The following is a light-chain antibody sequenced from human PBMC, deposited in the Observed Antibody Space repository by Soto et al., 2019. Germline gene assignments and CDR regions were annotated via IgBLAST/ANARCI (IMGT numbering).Light chain of an antibody. CDR3: CSYAGSYTFYV. CDR1: SSDVGVYNY. CDR2: DVS. Sequence: QSALTQPRSVSGSRGQSVTISCTGTSSDVGVYNYVSWYQQHPGTAPKLMIYDVSMRPSGVPDRFSGSKSGNTASLTISGLQAEDQADYYCCSYAGSYTFYVFGTGTKVTVL. V-gene: IGLV2-11*01. J-gene: IGLJ1*01.